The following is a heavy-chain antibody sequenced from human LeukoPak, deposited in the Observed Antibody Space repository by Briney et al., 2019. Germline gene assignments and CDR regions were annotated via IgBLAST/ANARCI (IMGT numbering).Heavy chain of an antibody. CDR1: GYSFTSYW. Sequence: GESLKISCKGSGYSFTSYWIGWVRQMPGKGLEWMGIIYPGDSDTRYSPSFQGQVTISADKSISTAYLQWSSLKASDTAMYYCARHRNIEYSSSRPHNWFDPWGQGTLVTVSS. V-gene: IGHV5-51*01. CDR3: ARHRNIEYSSSRPHNWFDP. CDR2: IYPGDSDT. J-gene: IGHJ5*02. D-gene: IGHD6-6*01.